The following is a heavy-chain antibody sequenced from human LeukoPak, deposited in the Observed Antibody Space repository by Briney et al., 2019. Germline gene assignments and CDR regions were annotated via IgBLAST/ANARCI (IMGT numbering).Heavy chain of an antibody. CDR3: ARDRGDIVVVPAAIWYGMDV. D-gene: IGHD2-2*02. CDR2: ISYDGSNK. V-gene: IGHV3-30*03. J-gene: IGHJ6*02. CDR1: GFTFSSYG. Sequence: GRSLRLSCAASGFTFSSYGMHWVRQAPGKGLEWVAVISYDGSNKYYADSAKGRFTISRDNSKNTLYLQMNSLRAEDTAVYYCARDRGDIVVVPAAIWYGMDVWGQGTTVTVSS.